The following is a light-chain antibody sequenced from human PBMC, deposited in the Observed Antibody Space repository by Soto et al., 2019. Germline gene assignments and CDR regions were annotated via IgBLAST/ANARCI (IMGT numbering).Light chain of an antibody. CDR3: QQYYSYPFT. V-gene: IGKV1-8*01. CDR1: QGISSY. J-gene: IGKJ3*01. Sequence: AIRMTQSTSSFSASTGDRVTITCRASQGISSYLAWYQQKPGKAPKLLIYAASNLQSGVPSRFSGSGSGTDFTLTISRLPSEDLATYYSQQYYSYPFTFGPGTKVDIK. CDR2: AAS.